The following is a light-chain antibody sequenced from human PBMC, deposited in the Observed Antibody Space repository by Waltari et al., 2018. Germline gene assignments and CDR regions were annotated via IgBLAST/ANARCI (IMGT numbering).Light chain of an antibody. CDR3: QQYDVLPLT. CDR1: QDIRND. V-gene: IGKV1-33*01. CDR2: EAS. Sequence: DIEVTQSPSSLSASVGDRLTITCQASQDIRNDLNWYQQKPGKAPKLLIYEASNLETGVPSRFSGSGSGTDFTFTITSLHPEDVATYYCQQYDVLPLTFGGGTRVEIK. J-gene: IGKJ4*01.